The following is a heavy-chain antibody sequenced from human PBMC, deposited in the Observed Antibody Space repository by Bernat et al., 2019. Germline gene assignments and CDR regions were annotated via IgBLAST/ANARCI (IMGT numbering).Heavy chain of an antibody. V-gene: IGHV5-10-1*03. CDR1: GYSFTSYW. J-gene: IGHJ5*02. Sequence: EVQLVQSGAEVKKPGESLRISCKGSGYSFTSYWISWVRQMPGKGLEWMGRIDPSDSYTNYSPSFQGHVTISADKASSTAYLQGSSLKASDTAMYYCAGAYDFWSGYYRVNWFDPWGQGTLVTVSS. CDR3: AGAYDFWSGYYRVNWFDP. D-gene: IGHD3-3*01. CDR2: IDPSDSYT.